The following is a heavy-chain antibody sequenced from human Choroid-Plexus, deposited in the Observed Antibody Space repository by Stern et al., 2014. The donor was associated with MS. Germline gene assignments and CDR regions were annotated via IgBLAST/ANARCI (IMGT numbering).Heavy chain of an antibody. V-gene: IGHV3-30*18. Sequence: VQLVESGGGVVQPGRPLRLSCVASGFTFGSCAMHWVRQAPGKGLERVAGVSYDGSNKYYADSVNGRFTISRDNSQNTLYMQMSSLSPEDTAVYYCAKDRQYLTYFFDHWGQGSLVTVSS. J-gene: IGHJ5*02. CDR3: AKDRQYLTYFFDH. CDR1: GFTFGSCA. CDR2: VSYDGSNK. D-gene: IGHD2/OR15-2a*01.